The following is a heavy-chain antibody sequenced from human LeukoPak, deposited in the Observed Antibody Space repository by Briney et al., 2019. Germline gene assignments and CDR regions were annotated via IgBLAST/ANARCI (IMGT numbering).Heavy chain of an antibody. CDR2: ISSSSSYI. D-gene: IGHD3-22*01. J-gene: IGHJ3*02. CDR1: GFTFRSYS. Sequence: GGSLRLSCAASGFTFRSYSMNWVRQAPGKGLEWVSSISSSSSYIYYADSVKGRFTISRDNAKNSLYLQMNSLRAEDTAVYYCTGITMIVETFDIWGQGTMVTVSS. CDR3: TGITMIVETFDI. V-gene: IGHV3-21*04.